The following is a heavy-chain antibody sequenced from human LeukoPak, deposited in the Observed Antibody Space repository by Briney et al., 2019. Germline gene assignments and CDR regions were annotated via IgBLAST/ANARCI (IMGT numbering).Heavy chain of an antibody. V-gene: IGHV1-69*05. D-gene: IGHD2-15*01. Sequence: SVKVSCKASGGTFSSYAISWVRHAPGQGLEWMGRIIPIFGTANYAQKFQGRVTITTDESTSTAYMELSSLRSEDTAVYYCARDRGCSGGSCYPMKHNWFDPWGQGTLVTVSS. CDR3: ARDRGCSGGSCYPMKHNWFDP. CDR2: IIPIFGTA. J-gene: IGHJ5*02. CDR1: GGTFSSYA.